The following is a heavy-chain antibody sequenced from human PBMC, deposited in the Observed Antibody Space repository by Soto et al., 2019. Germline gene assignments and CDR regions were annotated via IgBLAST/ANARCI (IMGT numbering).Heavy chain of an antibody. Sequence: QVQLQESGPGLVKPSQTLSLTCTVSGGSISSGGYYWSWIRQHPGKGLEWIGYIYYSGSTYSNPSLKSRVTISVDTSKNQLSLRLSSVTAADTAVYYCAREGEGEGLPFDIWGQGTMVTVSS. V-gene: IGHV4-31*03. CDR1: GGSISSGGYY. J-gene: IGHJ3*02. CDR3: AREGEGEGLPFDI. D-gene: IGHD3-16*01. CDR2: IYYSGST.